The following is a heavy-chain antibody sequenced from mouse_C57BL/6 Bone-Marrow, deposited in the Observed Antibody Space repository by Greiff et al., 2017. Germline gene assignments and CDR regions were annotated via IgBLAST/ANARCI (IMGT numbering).Heavy chain of an antibody. D-gene: IGHD2-3*01. Sequence: QVQLQQPGAELVKPGASVKLSCKASGYTFTSYWMHWVKQRPGQGLEWIGMIHPYSGSTNYNEKFKSKATLTVDKSSSHAYMHLSSLTYEDSAVYYCIYDGYDRGFFAYWGQGTLVTVSA. V-gene: IGHV1-64*01. CDR1: GYTFTSYW. CDR2: IHPYSGST. J-gene: IGHJ3*01. CDR3: IYDGYDRGFFAY.